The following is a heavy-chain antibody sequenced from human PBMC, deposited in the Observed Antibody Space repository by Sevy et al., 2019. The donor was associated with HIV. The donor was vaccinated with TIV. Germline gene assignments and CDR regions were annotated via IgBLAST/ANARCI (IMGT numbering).Heavy chain of an antibody. D-gene: IGHD6-19*01. V-gene: IGHV4-4*07. Sequence: SETLSLTCTVSGGSISSYYWSWIRQPAGKGLEWIGRIYTSGSTNYNPSLKSRVTMSVDTSKNQFSLKLSSVTAADTXXYYCARDAPYIAVAGLYYYYGMDVWGQGTTVTVSS. CDR2: IYTSGST. CDR3: ARDAPYIAVAGLYYYYGMDV. CDR1: GGSISSYY. J-gene: IGHJ6*02.